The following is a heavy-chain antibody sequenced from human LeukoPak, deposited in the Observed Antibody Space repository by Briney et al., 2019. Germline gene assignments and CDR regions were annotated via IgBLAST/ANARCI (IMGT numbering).Heavy chain of an antibody. J-gene: IGHJ4*02. D-gene: IGHD6-13*01. Sequence: TGGSLRLSCAASGFTFSSYGMHWVRQAPGKGLEWVAFIRYDGSNKYYADSVKGRFTISRDNSKNTLYLQMNSLRAEDTAVYYCAKAPAGGPYSSSWYGLVYYFDYWGQGTLVTVSS. CDR1: GFTFSSYG. CDR3: AKAPAGGPYSSSWYGLVYYFDY. CDR2: IRYDGSNK. V-gene: IGHV3-30*02.